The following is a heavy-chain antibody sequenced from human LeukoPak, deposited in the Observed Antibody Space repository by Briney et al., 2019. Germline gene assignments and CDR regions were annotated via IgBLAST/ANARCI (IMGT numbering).Heavy chain of an antibody. CDR3: AREDPQTTVPEGMDV. D-gene: IGHD4-17*01. CDR2: IYYSGTT. V-gene: IGHV4-59*01. J-gene: IGHJ6*02. Sequence: SETLSLTCTVSGGSISYYYWSWIRQSPGKGLEWTGYIYYSGTTNYNPSLKSRVIISVDTSKNQFSLQLRSVTAADTAVYYCAREDPQTTVPEGMDVRGQGTTVTVSS. CDR1: GGSISYYY.